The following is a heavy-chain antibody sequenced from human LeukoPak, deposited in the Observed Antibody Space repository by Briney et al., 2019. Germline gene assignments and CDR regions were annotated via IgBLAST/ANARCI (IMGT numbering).Heavy chain of an antibody. CDR2: ISPDGNIT. Sequence: GGPLRLSCAASGFTLSNYWLHWVRQAPGEGLVWVSQISPDGNITPHADSVKGRFTISRDNPKNTLYLQMNALKAEDTAVYFCARGCSAIRCPADYWGQGSLVTVSS. V-gene: IGHV3-74*01. D-gene: IGHD2-15*01. J-gene: IGHJ4*02. CDR3: ARGCSAIRCPADY. CDR1: GFTLSNYW.